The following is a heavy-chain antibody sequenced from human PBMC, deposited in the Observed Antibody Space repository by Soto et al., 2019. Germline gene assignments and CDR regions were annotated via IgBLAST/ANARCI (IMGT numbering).Heavy chain of an antibody. CDR3: AHVNGYSSSWYSDEY. V-gene: IGHV2-5*01. Sequence: SGPTLVNPTQTLMLTCTFSGFSVSTSVVVVGWIRQPPGKSLEWLALIYWNDDKRYSPSLKSRLTITKDTSKNQVVLTMTNMENVDTATYYCAHVNGYSSSWYSDEYWGQGTLVTVSS. CDR2: IYWNDDK. J-gene: IGHJ4*02. CDR1: GFSVSTSVVV. D-gene: IGHD6-13*01.